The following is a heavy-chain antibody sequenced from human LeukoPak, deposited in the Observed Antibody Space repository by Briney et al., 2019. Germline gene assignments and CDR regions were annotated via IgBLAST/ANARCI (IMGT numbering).Heavy chain of an antibody. CDR2: IYYSGST. J-gene: IGHJ6*02. CDR1: GGSISSGGYY. V-gene: IGHV4-31*03. D-gene: IGHD3-10*01. CDR3: ARDNVWFGELSEHYYGMDV. Sequence: PSETLSLTCTVSGGSISSGGYYWSWIRQHPGKGLEWIGYIYYSGSTYYNPSLKSRVTISVDTSKNQFSLKLSSVTAADTAVYYCARDNVWFGELSEHYYGMDVWGQGTTVTVSS.